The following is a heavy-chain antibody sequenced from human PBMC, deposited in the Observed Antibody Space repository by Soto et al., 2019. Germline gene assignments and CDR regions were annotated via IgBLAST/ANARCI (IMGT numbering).Heavy chain of an antibody. V-gene: IGHV3-74*01. CDR1: GFTLGNYW. CDR2: INDYGTTI. Sequence: EVQLVESGGGLVQSGGSLRLSCAASGFTLGNYWMHWVRQAPGKGLVWVSRINDYGTTINYAESVEGRFIISRDDAKSEVYLQMNNLRAADSAVYYCARGGLEHFDYWGQGALVTVSS. J-gene: IGHJ4*02. D-gene: IGHD1-1*01. CDR3: ARGGLEHFDY.